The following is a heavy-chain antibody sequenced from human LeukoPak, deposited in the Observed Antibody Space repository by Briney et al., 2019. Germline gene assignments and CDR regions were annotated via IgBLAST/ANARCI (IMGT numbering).Heavy chain of an antibody. CDR2: IHTSGGS. D-gene: IGHD1-26*01. Sequence: SETLSLTCTVSGASISNYYWSWLRQTREKGLEWMGHIHTSGGSRYCPSRESRLTLSIDTSRNRLSLKLTSVTAGDTAVYFCARLGSYHDFGGQGALVTVS. V-gene: IGHV4-4*09. CDR1: GASISNYY. CDR3: ARLGSYHDF. J-gene: IGHJ4*02.